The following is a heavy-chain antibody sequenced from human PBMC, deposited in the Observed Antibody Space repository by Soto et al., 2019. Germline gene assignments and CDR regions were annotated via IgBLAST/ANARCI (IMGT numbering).Heavy chain of an antibody. D-gene: IGHD4-17*01. CDR1: GGSVSSGSYY. V-gene: IGHV4-61*01. CDR3: ARVDGDYFFDY. Sequence: QVQLQESGPGLVKPSETLSLTCTVSGGSVSSGSYYWSWIRQPPGKGLEWIGYIYYSGSTNYNPSLKRRVTISVDTSKNQFSLKLSSVTAADTAVYYCARVDGDYFFDYWGQGTLVTVSS. J-gene: IGHJ4*02. CDR2: IYYSGST.